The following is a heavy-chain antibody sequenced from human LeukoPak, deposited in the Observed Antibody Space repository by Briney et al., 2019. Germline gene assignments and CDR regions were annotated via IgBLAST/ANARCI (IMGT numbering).Heavy chain of an antibody. V-gene: IGHV1-2*02. Sequence: GASVKVSCKASGYTFTGYYMHWVRQAPGQGLEWMGWINPNSGGTNYAQKFQGRATMTRDTSISTAYMELSRLRSDDTAVYYCARTYYDFWSGYYRELYYYYMDVWGKGTTVTVSS. CDR2: INPNSGGT. D-gene: IGHD3-3*01. CDR1: GYTFTGYY. CDR3: ARTYYDFWSGYYRELYYYYMDV. J-gene: IGHJ6*03.